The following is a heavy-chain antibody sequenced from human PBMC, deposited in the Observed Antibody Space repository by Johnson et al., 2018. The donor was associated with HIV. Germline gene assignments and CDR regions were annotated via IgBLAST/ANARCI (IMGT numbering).Heavy chain of an antibody. CDR3: ARPDRVNSIVVVPAGAFDI. J-gene: IGHJ3*02. V-gene: IGHV3-30*03. CDR2: ISYDGTNN. D-gene: IGHD2-2*01. CDR1: GFTFDDYG. Sequence: QEQLVESGGGVVRPGGSLRLSCAASGFTFDDYGMNWVRQAPGKGLEWVAVISYDGTNNQNGDSVKGRFTISRDNSKNTLYLQMNSLRAEDTAVYYCARPDRVNSIVVVPAGAFDIWGQGTMVTVSS.